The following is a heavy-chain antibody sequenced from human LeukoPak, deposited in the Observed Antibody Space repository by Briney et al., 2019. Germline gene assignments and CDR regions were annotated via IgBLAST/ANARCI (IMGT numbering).Heavy chain of an antibody. CDR1: GGSFSGNY. J-gene: IGHJ2*01. CDR3: ARVSGRFTWYFDL. CDR2: INHSGST. Sequence: SETLSLTCAVYGGSFSGNYWSWIRQTPGKGLEWIGEINHSGSTNYNPSLKSRVTISVDTSKNQFSLKLSSVTAADTAVYYCARVSGRFTWYFDLWGRGTLVTVSS. V-gene: IGHV4-34*01.